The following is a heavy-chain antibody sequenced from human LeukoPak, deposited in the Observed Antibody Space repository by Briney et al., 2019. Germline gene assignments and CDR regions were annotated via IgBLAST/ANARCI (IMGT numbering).Heavy chain of an antibody. Sequence: GKSLRLSCGAAGFNFYNHVMHWVRQAPGQGLEWVAVISYDGSNKYYGDSVKGRFTISRDNPQNTLYLQMNSLRAEGTAVYSCARAHRNYYGSGSYYNVVSFFDYWGQGTLVTVST. V-gene: IGHV3-30-3*01. D-gene: IGHD3-10*01. CDR1: GFNFYNHV. J-gene: IGHJ4*02. CDR3: ARAHRNYYGSGSYYNVVSFFDY. CDR2: ISYDGSNK.